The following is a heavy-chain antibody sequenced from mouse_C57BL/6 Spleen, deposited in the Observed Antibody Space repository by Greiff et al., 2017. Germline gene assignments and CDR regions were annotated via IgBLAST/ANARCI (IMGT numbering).Heavy chain of an antibody. D-gene: IGHD2-3*01. V-gene: IGHV1-50*01. J-gene: IGHJ3*01. CDR1: GYTFTSYW. CDR3: ARAHDGYYVGFAY. Sequence: QVQLQQPGAELVKPGASVKLSCKASGYTFTSYWMQWVKQRPGQGLEWIGEIDPSDSYTNYNQKFKGKATVTVDTSSSTAYMQLSSLTSEDSAVYYCARAHDGYYVGFAYWGQGTLVTVSA. CDR2: IDPSDSYT.